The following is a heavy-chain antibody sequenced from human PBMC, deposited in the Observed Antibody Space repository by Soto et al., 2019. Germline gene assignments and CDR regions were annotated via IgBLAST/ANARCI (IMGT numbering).Heavy chain of an antibody. CDR2: INHSGST. CDR1: GGSFSGYY. CDR3: ARGRYSSSWYRWFDP. Sequence: SETLSLTCAVYGGSFSGYYWSWIRQPPGKGLEWIGEINHSGSTNYNPSLKSRVTISVDTSKNQFSLKLSSVTAADTAVYYCARGRYSSSWYRWFDPWGQGTLVTVSS. J-gene: IGHJ5*02. D-gene: IGHD6-13*01. V-gene: IGHV4-34*01.